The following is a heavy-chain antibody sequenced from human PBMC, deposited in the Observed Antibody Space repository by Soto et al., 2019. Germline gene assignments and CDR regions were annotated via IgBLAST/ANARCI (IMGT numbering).Heavy chain of an antibody. Sequence: EVQLVESGGGLVQPGGSLRLSCAASGFTFSSYAMHWVRQAPGKGLEYVSAISSNGGSTYYANSVKGRFTISRDNSKNTLYLKMGSLRAEDMAVYYCARVGRITGTFDYWGQGTLVTVSS. CDR2: ISSNGGST. CDR1: GFTFSSYA. J-gene: IGHJ4*02. V-gene: IGHV3-64*01. CDR3: ARVGRITGTFDY. D-gene: IGHD1-20*01.